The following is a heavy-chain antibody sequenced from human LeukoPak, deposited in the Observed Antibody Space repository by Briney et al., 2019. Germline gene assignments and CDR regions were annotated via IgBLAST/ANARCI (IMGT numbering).Heavy chain of an antibody. Sequence: GGSLRLSCAASGFTFSSYGMHWVRQAPGKGLEWVAVISYDGSNKYYADSVKGRFTISRDNSKNTLYLQMNSLRAEDTAVYYCARDLRRGYSYGIEPDYWGQGTLVTVSS. CDR1: GFTFSSYG. CDR2: ISYDGSNK. D-gene: IGHD5-18*01. V-gene: IGHV3-30*03. CDR3: ARDLRRGYSYGIEPDY. J-gene: IGHJ4*02.